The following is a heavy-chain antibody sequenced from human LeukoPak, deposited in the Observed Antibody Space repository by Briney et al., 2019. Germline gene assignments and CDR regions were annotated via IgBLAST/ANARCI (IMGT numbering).Heavy chain of an antibody. Sequence: SETLSLTCTVSGGSISSGGYYWSWIRQHPGKGLEWIGYIYYSGSTYYNPSLKSRVTISVDTSKNQFSLKLSSVTAAGTAVYYCARAGSSSPFKSNWFDPWGQGTLVTVSS. CDR3: ARAGSSSPFKSNWFDP. CDR1: GGSISSGGYY. D-gene: IGHD6-13*01. V-gene: IGHV4-31*03. J-gene: IGHJ5*02. CDR2: IYYSGST.